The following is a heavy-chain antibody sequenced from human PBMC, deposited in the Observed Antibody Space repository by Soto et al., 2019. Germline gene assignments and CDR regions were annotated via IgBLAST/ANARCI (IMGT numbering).Heavy chain of an antibody. CDR3: ATYSSSWYVVY. V-gene: IGHV4-34*01. CDR2: IDHTGST. J-gene: IGHJ4*02. Sequence: SETLSLTCSVSGGSLGGSYWNWIRQPPGKGLEWIGDIDHTGSTNYNPSLKSRVTISVDTSKNQFSLKLSSVTAADTAVYYCATYSSSWYVVYWGQGTLVTVSS. D-gene: IGHD6-13*01. CDR1: GGSLGGSY.